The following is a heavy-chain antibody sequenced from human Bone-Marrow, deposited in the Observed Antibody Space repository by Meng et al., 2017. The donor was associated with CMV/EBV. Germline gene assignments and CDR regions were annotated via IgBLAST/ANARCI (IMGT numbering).Heavy chain of an antibody. CDR2: IGTAGDT. V-gene: IGHV3-13*01. CDR1: GFTFSSYD. CDR3: VRVVVSRAPYFDF. J-gene: IGHJ4*02. Sequence: GESLKISCAASGFTFSSYDMHWVRQATGKGLEWVSAIGTAGDTYYPGSVKGRITISRENAKNTLYLQMNSLRAEDTAVYYCVRVVVSRAPYFDFWGQGALVTVSS. D-gene: IGHD2-15*01.